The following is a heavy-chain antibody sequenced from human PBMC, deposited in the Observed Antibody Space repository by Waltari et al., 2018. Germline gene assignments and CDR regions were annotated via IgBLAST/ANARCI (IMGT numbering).Heavy chain of an antibody. V-gene: IGHV4-38-2*01. CDR3: ARGDYGDYLGAFDI. CDR2: IYHSGST. D-gene: IGHD4-17*01. J-gene: IGHJ3*02. Sequence: QVQLQESGPGLVKPSETLSLTCAVSGYSISSGYYWGWIRQPPGKGLEWIGSIYHSGSTYYNPSLKSRVTISVDTSKNQFSLKLSSVTAADTAVYYCARGDYGDYLGAFDIWGQGTMVTVSS. CDR1: GYSISSGYY.